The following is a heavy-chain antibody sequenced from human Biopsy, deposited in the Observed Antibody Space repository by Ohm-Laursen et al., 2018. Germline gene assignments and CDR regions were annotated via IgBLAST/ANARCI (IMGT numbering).Heavy chain of an antibody. V-gene: IGHV4-39*01. CDR2: IYNTETT. Sequence: GTLSLTCTVSGGSISSSTTYYWAWLRQPPGKGLEWIGSIYNTETTFYNPSLKSRVTISVDTSTNQFSLKVSSVSAADTALYFCARHPTGFWFDPWGHGTLVTVSS. J-gene: IGHJ5*02. CDR1: GGSISSSTTYY. CDR3: ARHPTGFWFDP.